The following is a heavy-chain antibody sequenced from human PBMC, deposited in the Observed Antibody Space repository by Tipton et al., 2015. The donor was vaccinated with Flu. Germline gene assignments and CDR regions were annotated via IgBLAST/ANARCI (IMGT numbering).Heavy chain of an antibody. V-gene: IGHV3-15*01. CDR3: TTDPWGYYSYYGMDV. CDR1: GFTFSNAW. CDR2: IKSKTDGGTT. J-gene: IGHJ6*02. Sequence: SLRLSCAASGFTFSNAWMSWVRQAPGKGLEWVGRIKSKTDGGTTDYAAPVKGRFTISRDDSKNTLYLQMNSLKTEDTAVYYCTTDPWGYYSYYGMDVWGQGTTVTVSS. D-gene: IGHD7-27*01.